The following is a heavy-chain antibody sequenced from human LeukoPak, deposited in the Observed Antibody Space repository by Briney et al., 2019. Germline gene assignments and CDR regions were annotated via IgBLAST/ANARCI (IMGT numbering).Heavy chain of an antibody. CDR3: ASVLTYYDGSGDY. CDR1: GFTFSSYS. CDR2: ISSSSSYI. D-gene: IGHD3-10*01. Sequence: GGSLRLSCAASGFTFSSYSMNWVRQAPGKGLEWVSSISSSSSYIYYADSVKGRFTISRDNAKNSLYLQMHSLRVEDTAVYYCASVLTYYDGSGDYWGQGTLVTVSS. V-gene: IGHV3-21*01. J-gene: IGHJ4*02.